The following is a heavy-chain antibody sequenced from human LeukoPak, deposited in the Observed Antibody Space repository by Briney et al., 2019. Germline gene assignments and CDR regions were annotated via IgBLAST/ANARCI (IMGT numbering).Heavy chain of an antibody. CDR3: ARGTNYYYDSSGYPLFDY. D-gene: IGHD3-22*01. Sequence: PSETLSLTCAVYGGSFSGYYWSWIRQPPGKGLVWIGEINHSGSTNYNPSLKSRVTISVDTSKNQFSLKLSSVTAADTAVYYCARGTNYYYDSSGYPLFDYWGQGTLVTVSS. CDR1: GGSFSGYY. CDR2: INHSGST. V-gene: IGHV4-34*01. J-gene: IGHJ4*02.